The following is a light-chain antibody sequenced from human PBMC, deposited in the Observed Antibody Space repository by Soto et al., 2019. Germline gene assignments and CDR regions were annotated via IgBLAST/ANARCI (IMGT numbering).Light chain of an antibody. J-gene: IGKJ2*01. CDR1: QSVNSRF. V-gene: IGKV3-20*01. Sequence: EIVLTQSPGTLSLSPGERATLSCRASQSVNSRFLAWYQQKPGQAPRLLMYGASTRATGIPDRFSGSGSGADITLTISRLEPEDFAVYYCQQYGSSPPMYTFGQGNKLEIK. CDR3: QQYGSSPPMYT. CDR2: GAS.